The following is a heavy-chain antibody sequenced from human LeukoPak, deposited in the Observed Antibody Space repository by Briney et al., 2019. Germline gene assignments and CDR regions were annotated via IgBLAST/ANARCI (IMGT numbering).Heavy chain of an antibody. D-gene: IGHD2-2*01. V-gene: IGHV1-69*02. CDR3: ATHCSRTSCYAGSFDY. Sequence: ASVKVSCKASGGTFSSYTIIWVRQAPGQGLEWMGRIIPILGIANYAQKFQGRVTITADKSTSTAYMELSSLRSEDTAVYYCATHCSRTSCYAGSFDYWGQRTLVSVSS. CDR2: IIPILGIA. J-gene: IGHJ4*02. CDR1: GGTFSSYT.